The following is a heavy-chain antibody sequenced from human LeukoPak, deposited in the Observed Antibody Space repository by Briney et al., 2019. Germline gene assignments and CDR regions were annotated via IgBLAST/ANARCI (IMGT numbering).Heavy chain of an antibody. CDR3: ARAGRNGELHVDH. V-gene: IGHV5-51*01. D-gene: IGHD1-7*01. J-gene: IGHJ4*02. Sequence: GESLKISCKGSGYSFINYWIGWVRQMPGKGLEWMGIIYPGDSDTTYSPSFQGQVTISADKSISTAYLQWSSLKASDSGMYYRARAGRNGELHVDHWGQGTLVTVSS. CDR2: IYPGDSDT. CDR1: GYSFINYW.